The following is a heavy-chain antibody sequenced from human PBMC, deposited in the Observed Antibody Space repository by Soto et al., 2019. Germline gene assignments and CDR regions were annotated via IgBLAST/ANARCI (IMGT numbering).Heavy chain of an antibody. CDR3: ARRGEFYVLDV. CDR2: KHTSGTT. V-gene: IGHV4-4*07. J-gene: IGHJ6*02. D-gene: IGHD3-16*01. CDR1: GGSISGYY. Sequence: SETLSLTCTVSGGSISGYYWTWIRQPAGKGLEWIGRKHTSGTTNYNPSLKSRVTMSIDTSTNQFSLNLSSVTAADTAVYYCARRGEFYVLDVWGQGTTVTVS.